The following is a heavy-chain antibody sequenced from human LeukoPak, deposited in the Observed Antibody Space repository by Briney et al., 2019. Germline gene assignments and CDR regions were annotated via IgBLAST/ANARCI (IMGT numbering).Heavy chain of an antibody. V-gene: IGHV3-21*01. D-gene: IGHD6-13*01. CDR3: ARDSNSWYGYFQH. CDR2: ISSSSSYI. CDR1: GFTFSSYS. J-gene: IGHJ1*01. Sequence: SGGSLRLSCAASGFTFSSYSMNWVRQAPGKGLEWVSSISSSSSYIYYADSVKGRFTISRDNAKNSLYLQMNSLRAEDTAVYYCARDSNSWYGYFQHWGQGTLVTVSS.